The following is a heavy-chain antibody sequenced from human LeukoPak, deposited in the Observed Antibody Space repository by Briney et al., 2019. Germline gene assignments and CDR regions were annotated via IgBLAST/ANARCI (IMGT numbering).Heavy chain of an antibody. CDR2: ISSSSSTI. D-gene: IGHD2-8*01. CDR3: AKDRCSNGIGCYYYYMDV. J-gene: IGHJ6*03. CDR1: GFTFSSYS. Sequence: PGGSLRLSCAASGFTFSSYSMNWVRQAPGKGLEWVSYISSSSSTIYYADSVKGRFSISRDGSKNILYLQMNSLRAEDTAVYYCAKDRCSNGIGCYYYYMDVWGKGTTVTISS. V-gene: IGHV3-48*01.